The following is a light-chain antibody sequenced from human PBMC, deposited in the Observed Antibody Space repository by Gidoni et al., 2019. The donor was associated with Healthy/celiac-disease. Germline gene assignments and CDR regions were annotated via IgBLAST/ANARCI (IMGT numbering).Light chain of an antibody. J-gene: IGKJ2*01. Sequence: EIVLTQSPATLSLSPGERATRSCRASQSVSSYLAWYQQKPGQAPRLLIYDASNRDTGIPARFSGSGSGTDFTLTISSLETEDLAVYYCQQRSNWGYTFGQGTKLEIK. CDR2: DAS. CDR3: QQRSNWGYT. CDR1: QSVSSY. V-gene: IGKV3-11*01.